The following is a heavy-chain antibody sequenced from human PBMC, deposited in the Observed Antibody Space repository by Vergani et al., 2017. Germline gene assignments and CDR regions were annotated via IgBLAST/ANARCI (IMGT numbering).Heavy chain of an antibody. V-gene: IGHV4-59*01. CDR2: IYYRGST. D-gene: IGHD3-22*01. CDR3: ASGVLADSSGFTNWFDP. CDR1: GCSISSYY. J-gene: IGHJ5*02. Sequence: QVQLQESGPGLVKPSETLSLTCTVSGCSISSYYWSWIRQPPGKGLEWIGYIYYRGSTNYNPSLKSRVTISVDTSKNQFSLKLSSLTAADTAVYYCASGVLADSSGFTNWFDPWGQGTLVTVSS.